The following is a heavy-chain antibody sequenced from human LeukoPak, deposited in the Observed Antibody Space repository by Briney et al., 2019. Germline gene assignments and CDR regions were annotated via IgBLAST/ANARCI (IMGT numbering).Heavy chain of an antibody. CDR3: AKGPKVFTGGYFNWYNYYLDY. Sequence: GGSLRLSCAASGFTFDDYAMHWVRQAPGKGLEWVSGISWNSGSIGYADSVKGRFTISRDNANNSLYLQMNSLRAEDKALYYCAKGPKVFTGGYFNWYNYYLDYWGKEPLVTVSS. D-gene: IGHD3-9*01. V-gene: IGHV3-9*01. CDR2: ISWNSGSI. J-gene: IGHJ4*02. CDR1: GFTFDDYA.